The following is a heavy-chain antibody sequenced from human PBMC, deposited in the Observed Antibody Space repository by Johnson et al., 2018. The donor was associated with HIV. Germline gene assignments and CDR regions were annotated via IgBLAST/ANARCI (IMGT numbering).Heavy chain of an antibody. CDR2: IRYDGSNK. J-gene: IGHJ3*02. V-gene: IGHV3-30*02. Sequence: QVQLVESGGGVVQPGRSLRLSCAASGFTFSSYAMHWVRQAPGKGLEWVAFIRYDGSNKYYADSVKGRFTISRDNSKNTLYLQMNSLRDDDTAVYYCASYCSGGSCYRRSPSDAFDIWGQGTMVTVSS. CDR3: ASYCSGGSCYRRSPSDAFDI. CDR1: GFTFSSYA. D-gene: IGHD2-15*01.